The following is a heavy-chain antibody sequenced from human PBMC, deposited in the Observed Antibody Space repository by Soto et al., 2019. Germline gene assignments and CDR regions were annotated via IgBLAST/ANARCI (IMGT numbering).Heavy chain of an antibody. CDR1: GFTLSTYA. CDR2: ISGSGTST. Sequence: EVQLLESGGGLVQPGGSLRLSCAASGFTLSTYAMSWVRQAPGKGLERVSAISGSGTSTHYADSVKGRFTISRDNSKNTLYLQMNSLRAEDTAVYYCAKDRLCSGGSCSLSNDYWGQGTLVSVSS. D-gene: IGHD2-15*01. V-gene: IGHV3-23*01. CDR3: AKDRLCSGGSCSLSNDY. J-gene: IGHJ4*02.